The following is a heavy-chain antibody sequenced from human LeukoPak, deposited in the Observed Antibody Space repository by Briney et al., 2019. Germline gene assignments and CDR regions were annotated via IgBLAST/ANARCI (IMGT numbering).Heavy chain of an antibody. Sequence: PGRSLRLSCAASGFTFSSYDMHWVRQAPGKGLEWVAVIWYDGSNKHYADSVKGRFTISRDNSKNTLYLQMNSLRAEDTTVYYCARDGRAGSLFEYWGQGTLVTVSS. J-gene: IGHJ4*02. CDR2: IWYDGSNK. CDR1: GFTFSSYD. CDR3: ARDGRAGSLFEY. D-gene: IGHD1-1*01. V-gene: IGHV3-33*01.